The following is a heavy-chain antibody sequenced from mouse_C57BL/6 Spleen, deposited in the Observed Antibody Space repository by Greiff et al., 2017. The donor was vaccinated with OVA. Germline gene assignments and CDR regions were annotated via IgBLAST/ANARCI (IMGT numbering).Heavy chain of an antibody. CDR1: GYTFTSYW. J-gene: IGHJ3*01. D-gene: IGHD2-3*01. Sequence: QVQLQPPGAELVRPGSSVTLSCKASGYTFTSYWMDWVKQRPGQGLDLIGNISPSASEPHYNPPFKDKATLTVDKSSSTAYMQISSLTSEDSAVYYCARGGGLLRFPWFAYWGQGTLVTVAA. CDR2: ISPSASEP. V-gene: IGHV1-61*01. CDR3: ARGGGLLRFPWFAY.